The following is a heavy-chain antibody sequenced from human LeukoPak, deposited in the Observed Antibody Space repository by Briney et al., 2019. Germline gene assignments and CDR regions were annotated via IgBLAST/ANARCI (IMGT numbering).Heavy chain of an antibody. CDR3: AKGGHYYGSGSYMWYFDL. D-gene: IGHD3-10*01. CDR2: ISYDGSNK. V-gene: IGHV3-30*18. J-gene: IGHJ2*01. Sequence: GGFLRLSCAASGFTFSNYGMRWVRQAPGEGLEWLAVISYDGSNKYYADSVKGRFTISRDNSKNTLYLQMSSLRAEDTAVYYCAKGGHYYGSGSYMWYFDLWGRGTLVTVSS. CDR1: GFTFSNYG.